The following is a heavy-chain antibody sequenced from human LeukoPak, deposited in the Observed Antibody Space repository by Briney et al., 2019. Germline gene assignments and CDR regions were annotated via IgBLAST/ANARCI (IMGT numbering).Heavy chain of an antibody. V-gene: IGHV4-59*08. D-gene: IGHD5-12*01. CDR2: IYYSGST. J-gene: IGHJ6*02. Sequence: SETLSLTCTVSGGSISSYYWSWIRQPPGKGLEWIGYIYYSGSTNYNPSLKSRVTISVDTSKNQFSLKLSSVTAADTAVYYCARHSRFGGYDFGYYYYGMDVWGQGTTVTVSS. CDR1: GGSISSYY. CDR3: ARHSRFGGYDFGYYYYGMDV.